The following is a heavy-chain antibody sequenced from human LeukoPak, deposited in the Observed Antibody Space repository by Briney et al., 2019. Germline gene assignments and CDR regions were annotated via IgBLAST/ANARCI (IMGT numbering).Heavy chain of an antibody. V-gene: IGHV4-59*08. J-gene: IGHJ6*03. Sequence: SETLCLTRTVSGGSISSYYWSWIRQPPGKGLEWIGYIYYSGSTNYNPSLKSRVTISVDTSKNQFSLKLSSVTAADTAVYYCARSFRSGYYYYYYMDVWGKGTTVTVSS. D-gene: IGHD1-26*01. CDR1: GGSISSYY. CDR3: ARSFRSGYYYYYYMDV. CDR2: IYYSGST.